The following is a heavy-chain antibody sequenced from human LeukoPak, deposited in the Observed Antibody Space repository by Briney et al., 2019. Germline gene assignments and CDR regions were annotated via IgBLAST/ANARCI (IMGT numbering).Heavy chain of an antibody. CDR2: ISASGTIT. J-gene: IGHJ6*03. V-gene: IGHV3-48*03. Sequence: GGSLRLSCAASGFTFSSYEMNWVRQAPGKGLEWISYISASGTITHYADSVEGRFTISRDNAKNSLFLQMNSLRADDTAVYYCARAHIVGFDYYYYLDVWGRGTTVTVSS. CDR1: GFTFSSYE. D-gene: IGHD2-21*01. CDR3: ARAHIVGFDYYYYLDV.